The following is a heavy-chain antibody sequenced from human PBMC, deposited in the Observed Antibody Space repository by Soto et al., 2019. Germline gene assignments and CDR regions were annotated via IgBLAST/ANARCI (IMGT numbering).Heavy chain of an antibody. D-gene: IGHD3-16*01. Sequence: QVQLVQSGAEVKKPGASVKVSCKASGYTFTNYEINWVRQATGQGLEWMGWMKTDSGRTGYAQKFQGTVTMTTNTSIDTAYMELSSLRSDDTAVYYCTRIMDSSVSDYWGQGTLVTVSS. CDR1: GYTFTNYE. J-gene: IGHJ4*02. CDR2: MKTDSGRT. V-gene: IGHV1-8*01. CDR3: TRIMDSSVSDY.